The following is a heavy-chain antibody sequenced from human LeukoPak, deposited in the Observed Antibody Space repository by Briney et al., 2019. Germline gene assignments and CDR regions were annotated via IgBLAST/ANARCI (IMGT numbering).Heavy chain of an antibody. V-gene: IGHV1-69*05. D-gene: IGHD2-2*01. CDR3: ASEVPAAQRAFDI. J-gene: IGHJ3*02. CDR2: IIPIFGTA. Sequence: SVKVSCKASGGTFSSYAISWVRQAPGQGLEWMGGIIPIFGTANYAQKFQGRVTITTDESTSTAYMELSSLRSEDTAVYYCASEVPAAQRAFDIWGQGTMVTVSS. CDR1: GGTFSSYA.